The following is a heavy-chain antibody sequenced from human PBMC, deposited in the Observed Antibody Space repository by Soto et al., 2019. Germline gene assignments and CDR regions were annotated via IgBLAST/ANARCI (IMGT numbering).Heavy chain of an antibody. CDR1: GFTFSSYA. Sequence: GGSLRLSCAASGFTFSSYAMHWVRQAPGKGLEWVAVISYDGSNKYYADSVKGRFTISRDNSKNTLYLQMNSLRAEDTAVYYCARGDPSGGDNAAPPDFDYWGQGTLVTVSS. CDR2: ISYDGSNK. V-gene: IGHV3-30-3*01. CDR3: ARGDPSGGDNAAPPDFDY. J-gene: IGHJ4*02. D-gene: IGHD3-10*01.